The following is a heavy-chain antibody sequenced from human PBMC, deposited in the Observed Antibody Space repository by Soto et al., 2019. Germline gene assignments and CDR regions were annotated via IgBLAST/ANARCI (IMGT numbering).Heavy chain of an antibody. CDR3: APQIVGAALTFDY. V-gene: IGHV4-59*01. CDR2: IYYSGST. Sequence: PSETLSLTCTVSGGSISSYYWSWIRQPPGKGLEWIGYIYYSGSTNYNPSLKSRVTISVDTSKNQFSLKLSSVTAADTAVYYCAPQIVGAALTFDYWGQGTLVTVSS. D-gene: IGHD1-26*01. J-gene: IGHJ4*02. CDR1: GGSISSYY.